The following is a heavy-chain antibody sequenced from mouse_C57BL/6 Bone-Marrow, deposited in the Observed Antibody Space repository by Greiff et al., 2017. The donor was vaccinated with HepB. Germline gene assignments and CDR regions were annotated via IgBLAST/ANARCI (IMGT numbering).Heavy chain of an antibody. CDR3: ARGPYYYGSSYDYFDY. J-gene: IGHJ2*01. V-gene: IGHV1-81*01. CDR1: GYTFTSYG. Sequence: QVQLKESGAELARPGASVKLSCKASGYTFTSYGISWVKQRTGQGLEWIGEIYPRSGNTYYNEKFKGKATLTADKSSSTAYMDLRSLTSEDSAVYFCARGPYYYGSSYDYFDYWGQGTTLTVSS. D-gene: IGHD1-1*01. CDR2: IYPRSGNT.